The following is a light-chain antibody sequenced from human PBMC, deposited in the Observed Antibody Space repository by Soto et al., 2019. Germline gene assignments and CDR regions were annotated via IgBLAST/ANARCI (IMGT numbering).Light chain of an antibody. Sequence: EIVLTQSPGTLSLSPGERATLSCRASQSVSSTSLAWYQQKPGQAPRLLIYGASSRATGIPYRFSGSGSGTDFTLTISRLEPEDFAVYYCQQYGRSPFTFGPGTKVDIK. CDR2: GAS. V-gene: IGKV3-20*01. J-gene: IGKJ3*01. CDR1: QSVSSTS. CDR3: QQYGRSPFT.